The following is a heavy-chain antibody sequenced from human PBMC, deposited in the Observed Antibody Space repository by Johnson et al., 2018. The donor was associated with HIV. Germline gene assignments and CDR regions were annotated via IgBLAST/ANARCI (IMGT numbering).Heavy chain of an antibody. Sequence: VQLVESGGVVVQPGGSLRLSCAASGFTFNNAWISWVRQAPGKGLEWVGRIKSKTDGGTTDYAAPVKGRFTISRDDSKNTLYLQMNSLRAEDTAVYYCARSPGYSGYDSDYDAFDIWGQGTMVTVSS. CDR3: ARSPGYSGYDSDYDAFDI. D-gene: IGHD5-12*01. CDR1: GFTFNNAW. V-gene: IGHV3-15*01. J-gene: IGHJ3*02. CDR2: IKSKTDGGTT.